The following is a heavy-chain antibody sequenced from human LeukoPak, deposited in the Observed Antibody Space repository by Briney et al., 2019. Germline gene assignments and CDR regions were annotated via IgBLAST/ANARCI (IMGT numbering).Heavy chain of an antibody. CDR3: AGGSSSLWAFDI. V-gene: IGHV1-2*02. J-gene: IGHJ3*02. CDR2: INPNSGGT. CDR1: GFTFTGYC. D-gene: IGHD6-13*01. Sequence: ASAKVSCKASGFTFTGYCMHWVRQAPGQGLEWMAWINPNSGGTNYAQKFQGRVTMTRDTSISTAYMEVSRLRSDDTAVYYCAGGSSSLWAFDIWGQGTMVTVSS.